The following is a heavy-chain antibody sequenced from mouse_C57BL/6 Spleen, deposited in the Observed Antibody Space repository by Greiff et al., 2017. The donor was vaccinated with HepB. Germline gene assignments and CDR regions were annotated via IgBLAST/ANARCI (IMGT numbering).Heavy chain of an antibody. J-gene: IGHJ3*01. CDR2: ISSGSSTI. D-gene: IGHD2-4*01. CDR3: ARHYDYDGAWFAY. Sequence: EVQLVESGGGLVKPGGSLKLSCAASGFTFSDYGMHWVRQAPEKGLEWVAYISSGSSTIYYADTVKGRFTISRDNAKNTLFLQMTSLRSEDTAMYYCARHYDYDGAWFAYWGQGTLVTVSA. CDR1: GFTFSDYG. V-gene: IGHV5-17*01.